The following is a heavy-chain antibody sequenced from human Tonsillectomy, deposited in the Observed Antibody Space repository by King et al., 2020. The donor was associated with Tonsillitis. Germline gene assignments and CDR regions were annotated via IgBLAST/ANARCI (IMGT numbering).Heavy chain of an antibody. CDR2: IFYTGST. V-gene: IGHV4-59*08. CDR3: ARGNYGDMMHP. CDR1: GGSIRSTY. J-gene: IGHJ5*02. Sequence: VQLQESGPGLVKPSETLSLTCTVSGGSIRSTYWSWIRQPPGKGLEWIGHIFYTGSTNYNPSLKSRVTMSIDTSKNQFSLKLSSVTAADTAVFYCARGNYGDMMHPWGQGTLVTVSS. D-gene: IGHD1-7*01.